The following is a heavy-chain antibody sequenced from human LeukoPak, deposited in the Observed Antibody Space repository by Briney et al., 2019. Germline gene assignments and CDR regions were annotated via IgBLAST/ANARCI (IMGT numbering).Heavy chain of an antibody. Sequence: GESLKISCKGSEYDFSNYWIGWVRQVPGKGLEWMGIIYPSDSDTRYSPSFQGQVTISADKSISTAYLQWCSLKASDTAMYYCASSSSWYYYYMDVWGKGTTVTVSS. CDR3: ASSSSWYYYYMDV. V-gene: IGHV5-51*01. CDR1: EYDFSNYW. J-gene: IGHJ6*03. CDR2: IYPSDSDT. D-gene: IGHD6-13*01.